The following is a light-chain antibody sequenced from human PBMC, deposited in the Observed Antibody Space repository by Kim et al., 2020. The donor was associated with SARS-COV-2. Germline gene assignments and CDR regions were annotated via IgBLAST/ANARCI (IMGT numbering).Light chain of an antibody. V-gene: IGKV1-5*03. CDR1: RCVSSW. J-gene: IGKJ4*01. CDR2: KAS. Sequence: YASVGDRVTITCRASRCVSSWLAWYQQKPGKVPKLLIYKASILQSGVPSRFSGSRSGTEFTLTITSLQPDDFATYYCQQYHTDSTFGGGTKVDIK. CDR3: QQYHTDST.